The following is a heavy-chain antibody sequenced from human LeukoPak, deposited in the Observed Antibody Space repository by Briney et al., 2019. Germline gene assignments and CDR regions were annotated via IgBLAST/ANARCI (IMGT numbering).Heavy chain of an antibody. CDR3: ARDASGSYYGSWFDP. J-gene: IGHJ5*02. CDR1: GGSISSYY. CDR2: IYTSGST. D-gene: IGHD1-26*01. Sequence: YPSETLSLTCTASGGSISSYYWSWIRQPAGKGLEWIGRIYTSGSTNYNPSPKSRVTMSVSTSKNKSPHKLSSVTAADAAVYYCARDASGSYYGSWFDPWGQGTLVTVSS. V-gene: IGHV4-4*07.